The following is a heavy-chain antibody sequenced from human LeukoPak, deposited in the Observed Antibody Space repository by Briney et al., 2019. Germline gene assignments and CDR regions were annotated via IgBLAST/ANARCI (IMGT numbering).Heavy chain of an antibody. V-gene: IGHV3-30*02. D-gene: IGHD5-12*01. Sequence: GGSLRLSCAASGFSFSSSAMHWVRQAPGKGLDWVAFIHYDGYNKYYADSVKGRFTISRDNSKNTLYLQMNSLRAEDTAVYYCARGPSGYHNTGGQGTLVTVSS. CDR3: ARGPSGYHNT. CDR1: GFSFSSSA. CDR2: IHYDGYNK. J-gene: IGHJ4*02.